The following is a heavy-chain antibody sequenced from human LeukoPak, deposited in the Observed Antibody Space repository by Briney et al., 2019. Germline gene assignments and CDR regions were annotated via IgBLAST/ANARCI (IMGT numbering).Heavy chain of an antibody. CDR1: GLTVSSNY. Sequence: GGSLRLSCSASGLTVSSNYMSWVRQAPGKALEGCAVIYRGGPTYYAVSVKGRFTISRDNSKNTLYLQMNSLRDEDTAVYYCARDSYVDSEDVRWFDPWGQRTLVSVSS. CDR2: IYRGGPT. D-gene: IGHD4-17*01. J-gene: IGHJ5*02. V-gene: IGHV3-66*01. CDR3: ARDSYVDSEDVRWFDP.